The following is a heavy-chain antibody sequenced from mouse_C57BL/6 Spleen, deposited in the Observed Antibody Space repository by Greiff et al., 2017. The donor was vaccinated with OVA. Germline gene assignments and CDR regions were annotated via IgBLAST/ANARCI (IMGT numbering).Heavy chain of an antibody. CDR1: GFTFSDYY. Sequence: EVQLVESEGGLVQPGSSMKLSCTASGFTFSDYYMAWVRQVPEKGLEWVANINYDGSSTYYLDSLKSRFIISRDNAKNILYLQMSSLKSEDTATYYCARYDGYYAMDYWGQGTSVTVSS. CDR2: INYDGSST. CDR3: ARYDGYYAMDY. V-gene: IGHV5-16*01. D-gene: IGHD2-14*01. J-gene: IGHJ4*01.